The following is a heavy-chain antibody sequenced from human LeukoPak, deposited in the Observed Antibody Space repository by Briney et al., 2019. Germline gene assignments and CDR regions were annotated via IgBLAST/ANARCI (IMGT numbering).Heavy chain of an antibody. CDR2: IYYSGST. V-gene: IGHV4-39*01. D-gene: IGHD4-17*01. Sequence: SETLSLTCTVSGGSISSSSYYRGWIRQPPGKGLEWIGSIYYSGSTYYNPSLKSRVTISVDTSKNQFSLKLSSVTAADTAVYYCASTNYGDYRFDYWGQGTLVTVSS. CDR1: GGSISSSSYY. J-gene: IGHJ4*02. CDR3: ASTNYGDYRFDY.